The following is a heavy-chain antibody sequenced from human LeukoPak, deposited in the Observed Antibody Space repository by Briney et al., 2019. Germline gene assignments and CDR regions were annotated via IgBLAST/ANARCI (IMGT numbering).Heavy chain of an antibody. CDR2: ITHTRST. D-gene: IGHD6-13*01. CDR1: GESFNDYN. Sequence: SETLSLTCAVSGESFNDYNWVWVRQPPGKGLEWIGEITHTRSTVYSPSLNSRVTISVDTSKNQFSLKLNSLTAADTGLYFCARGRGAAAGLDYWGRGTLVTVSS. CDR3: ARGRGAAAGLDY. V-gene: IGHV4-34*01. J-gene: IGHJ4*02.